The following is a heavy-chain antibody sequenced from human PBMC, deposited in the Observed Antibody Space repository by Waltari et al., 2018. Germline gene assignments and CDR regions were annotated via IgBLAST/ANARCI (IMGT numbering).Heavy chain of an antibody. CDR1: GYSISSGYY. CDR3: ARLTNSRHVFDY. D-gene: IGHD3-22*01. CDR2: IYHSGST. Sequence: QVQLQESGPGLVKPSETLSLTCAVSGYSISSGYYWGWIRQPPGKGLEWIGSIYHSGSTYYHPSLKSRVTISVDTSKNQFSLKLSSVTAADTAVYYCARLTNSRHVFDYWGQGTLVTVSS. J-gene: IGHJ4*02. V-gene: IGHV4-38-2*01.